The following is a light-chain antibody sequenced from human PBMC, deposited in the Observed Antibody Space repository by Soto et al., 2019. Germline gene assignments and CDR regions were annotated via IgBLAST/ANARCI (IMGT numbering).Light chain of an antibody. V-gene: IGKV1-5*01. CDR2: DAS. J-gene: IGKJ1*01. CDR1: QSISTW. CDR3: QQYNSY. Sequence: DTQMTQSPATLSASVGDRVTITCRARQSISTWLAWYQHKPGKAPKLLIYDASSLNSGVPSRFSGSGSGTEFTLTISNMQPDDFATYSCQQYNSYFGPGTKVDIX.